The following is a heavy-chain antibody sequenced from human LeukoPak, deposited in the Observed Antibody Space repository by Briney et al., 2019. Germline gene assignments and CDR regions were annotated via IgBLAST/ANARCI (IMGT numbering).Heavy chain of an antibody. V-gene: IGHV3-7*01. Sequence: PGGSLRPSCAASGFTFSSYWTSWVRQAPGKGLEWVANIKQDGSEKYYVDSVKGRFTISRDNAKNSLYLQMNSLRAEDTAVHYCARNIAARRGFDPWGQGTLVTVSS. CDR2: IKQDGSEK. CDR1: GFTFSSYW. D-gene: IGHD6-6*01. J-gene: IGHJ5*02. CDR3: ARNIAARRGFDP.